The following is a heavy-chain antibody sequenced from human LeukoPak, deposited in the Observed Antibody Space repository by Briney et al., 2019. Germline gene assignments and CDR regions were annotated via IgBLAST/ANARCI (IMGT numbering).Heavy chain of an antibody. V-gene: IGHV1-69*13. CDR2: IIPIFGTA. CDR1: GGTFSSYA. D-gene: IGHD3-16*01. Sequence: ASVKVSCKASGGTFSSYAISWVRQAPGQGLEWMGGIIPIFGTANYARKFQGRVTITADESTSTAYMELSSLRSEDTAVYYCARDVAGGNDYWGQGTLVTVSS. CDR3: ARDVAGGNDY. J-gene: IGHJ4*02.